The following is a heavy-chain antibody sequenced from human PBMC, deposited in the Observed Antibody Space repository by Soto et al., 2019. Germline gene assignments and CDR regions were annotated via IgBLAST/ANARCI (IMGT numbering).Heavy chain of an antibody. Sequence: QVQLVQSGAEVKKPGSSVKVSCKASGDTSNNYAITWVRQAPGQGLEWMGGIIPRSGSANYAQKFQGRTTITADESTSTAYMELSSLRSEDTAVYYCASDRYFDNSDYFFESAYWGQGTLVTVAS. CDR2: IIPRSGSA. V-gene: IGHV1-69*12. CDR3: ASDRYFDNSDYFFESAY. D-gene: IGHD3-22*01. J-gene: IGHJ4*02. CDR1: GDTSNNYA.